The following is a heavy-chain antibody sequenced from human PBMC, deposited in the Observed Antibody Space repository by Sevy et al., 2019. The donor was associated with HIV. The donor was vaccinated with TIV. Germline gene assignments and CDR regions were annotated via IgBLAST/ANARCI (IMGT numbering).Heavy chain of an antibody. CDR3: ARDVAAARPYYYYYMDV. J-gene: IGHJ6*03. V-gene: IGHV1-69*13. CDR1: GGTFSSYA. D-gene: IGHD6-6*01. CDR2: IIPIFGTA. Sequence: ASVKVSCKASGGTFSSYAISWVRQAPGQGLEWMGGIIPIFGTANYAQKFQGRVTITADESTSTAYMELSSLRSEDTAVYYCARDVAAARPYYYYYMDVWGKGTTVTVSS.